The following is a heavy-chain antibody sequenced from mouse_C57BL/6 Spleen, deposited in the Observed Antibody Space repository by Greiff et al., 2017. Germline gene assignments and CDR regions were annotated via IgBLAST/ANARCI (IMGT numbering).Heavy chain of an antibody. CDR3: ARSSSGAMDY. Sequence: EVKLVESGGGLVKPGGSLKLSCAASGFTFSDYGMHWVRQAPEKGLEWVVYISSGSSTIYYADTVKGRFTISRDNAKNTLFLQMTSLRSEDTAMYYCARSSSGAMDYWGQGTSVTVSS. D-gene: IGHD3-1*01. CDR2: ISSGSSTI. V-gene: IGHV5-17*01. J-gene: IGHJ4*01. CDR1: GFTFSDYG.